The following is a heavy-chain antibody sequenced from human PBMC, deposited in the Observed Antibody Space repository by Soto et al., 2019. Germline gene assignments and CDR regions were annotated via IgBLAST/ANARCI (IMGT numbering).Heavy chain of an antibody. V-gene: IGHV3-74*01. CDR1: GFTFSNNW. J-gene: IGHJ4*02. CDR2: INGAGSST. D-gene: IGHD6-13*01. CDR3: TSGVAAAGASDH. Sequence: EVQLVESGGGLVQPGGSVRLSCAASGFTFSNNWMHWVRQAPGKGLVWVSRINGAGSSTSYADSVKGRFTISRDNAKNTLYLQMNSLRAEDTAVYYCTSGVAAAGASDHWGQGPLVTVSS.